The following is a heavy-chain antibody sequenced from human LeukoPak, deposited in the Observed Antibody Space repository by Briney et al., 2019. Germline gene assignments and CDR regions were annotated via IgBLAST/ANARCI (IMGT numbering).Heavy chain of an antibody. CDR2: INPNSGGT. Sequence: ASVKVSCKASGYTFTGYYMHWVRQAPGQGLEWMGWINPNSGGTNYAQKFQGRVTMTRDTSISTAYMELSRLRSDDTAVYYCARPLYDFWSGYFYYWGQRTLVTVPS. J-gene: IGHJ4*02. CDR3: ARPLYDFWSGYFYY. CDR1: GYTFTGYY. D-gene: IGHD3-3*01. V-gene: IGHV1-2*02.